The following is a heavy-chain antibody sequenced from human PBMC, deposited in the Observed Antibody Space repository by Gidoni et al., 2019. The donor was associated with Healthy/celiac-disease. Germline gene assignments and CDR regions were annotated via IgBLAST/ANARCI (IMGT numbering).Heavy chain of an antibody. CDR2: IYHSGST. V-gene: IGHV4-38-2*02. Sequence: QVQLQDSGPGLVKPSETLSLTCAVSGYSFSSGYYWGWIRQPPGKGLEWIGSIYHSGSTYYNPSLKSRVTISVDTSKNQFSLKLSSVTAADTAVYYCAREEYDFWSGYYPNWFDPWGQGTLVTVSS. CDR1: GYSFSSGYY. CDR3: AREEYDFWSGYYPNWFDP. J-gene: IGHJ5*02. D-gene: IGHD3-3*01.